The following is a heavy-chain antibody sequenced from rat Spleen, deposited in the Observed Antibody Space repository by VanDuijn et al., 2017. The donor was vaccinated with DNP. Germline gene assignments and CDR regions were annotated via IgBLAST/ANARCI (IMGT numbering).Heavy chain of an antibody. D-gene: IGHD1-12*03. V-gene: IGHV5-25*01. J-gene: IGHJ4*01. CDR2: ISPSGGST. Sequence: EVQLVESGGGLVQPGRSLKLSCAASGFTFSNYDMAWVRQAPTKGLEWVASISPSGGSTYYRDSVKGRFTVSRDNAKSSLYLQMDSLRSEDTATYYCARCGYDYGYYHGYAMDAWGQGTSVTVSS. CDR1: GFTFSNYD. CDR3: ARCGYDYGYYHGYAMDA.